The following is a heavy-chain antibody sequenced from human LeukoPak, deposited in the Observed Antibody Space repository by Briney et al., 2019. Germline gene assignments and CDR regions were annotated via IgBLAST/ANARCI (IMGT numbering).Heavy chain of an antibody. Sequence: SETLSLTCTVCGGSLSTYYRLWIRQPRGRGLEWMGYIYYSGLTNYIPSLHSQITISVDTSENQFSLRLSSVTAAGTDVCFFLKDRGPFGYWGEGAMVTVCS. J-gene: IGHJ4*02. D-gene: IGHD3-10*01. CDR1: GGSLSTYY. CDR3: LKDRGPFGY. CDR2: IYYSGLT. V-gene: IGHV4-59*12.